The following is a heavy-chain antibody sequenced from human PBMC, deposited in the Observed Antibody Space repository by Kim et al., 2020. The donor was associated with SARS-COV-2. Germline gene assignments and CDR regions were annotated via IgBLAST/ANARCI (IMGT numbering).Heavy chain of an antibody. V-gene: IGHV3-23*01. CDR3: AKAVRIAAVSYYYYYGMDV. CDR2: ISGSGGST. D-gene: IGHD6-13*01. CDR1: GFTFSSYA. J-gene: IGHJ6*02. Sequence: GGSLRLSCAASGFTFSSYAMSWVRQAPGKGLEWVSAISGSGGSTYYADSVKGRFTISRDNSKNTLYLQMNSLRAEDTAVYYCAKAVRIAAVSYYYYYGMDVWGQGTTVTVSS.